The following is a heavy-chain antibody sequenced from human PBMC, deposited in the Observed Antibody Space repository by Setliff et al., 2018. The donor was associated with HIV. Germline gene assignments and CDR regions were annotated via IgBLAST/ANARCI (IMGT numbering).Heavy chain of an antibody. J-gene: IGHJ4*02. CDR2: ISSTSTNV. CDR3: ARDAGYSSRALDY. CDR1: EFTFNTYS. Sequence: GGSLRLSCAASEFTFNTYSMNWVRLAPGKGLEWVSAISSTSTNVFHADSVKGRFTISRDNARNSLYLQMNSLRAEDAAVYYCARDAGYSSRALDYWGQGTVVTVSS. D-gene: IGHD5-18*01. V-gene: IGHV3-21*04.